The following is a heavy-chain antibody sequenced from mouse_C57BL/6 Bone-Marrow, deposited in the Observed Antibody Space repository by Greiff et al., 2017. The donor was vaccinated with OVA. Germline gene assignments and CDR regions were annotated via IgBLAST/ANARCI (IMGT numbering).Heavy chain of an antibody. CDR2: ISSGSSTI. Sequence: EVKVVESGGGLVKPGGSLKLSCAASGFTFSDYGMHWVRQAPEKGLEWVAYISSGSSTIYYADTVKGRFTISRDNAKNTLFLQTTSLRSEDTAMYYCARKRRFDVWGTGTTVTVSS. V-gene: IGHV5-17*01. J-gene: IGHJ1*03. CDR1: GFTFSDYG. CDR3: ARKRRFDV.